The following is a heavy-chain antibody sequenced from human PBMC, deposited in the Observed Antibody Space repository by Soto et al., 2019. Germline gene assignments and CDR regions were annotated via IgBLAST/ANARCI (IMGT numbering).Heavy chain of an antibody. D-gene: IGHD3-22*01. CDR3: AAYDSSWGRLAF. V-gene: IGHV3-7*01. J-gene: IGHJ4*02. Sequence: EVQLVESGGNLVQPGGSLRLSCAASGFTFSRYWMSWVRLAPGKGLECVANIKQDGSENYYVDSVKGRFTISRDNAKNSLYLQMNSLRAEDTALYYCAAYDSSWGRLAFWGQGTQVTVSS. CDR2: IKQDGSEN. CDR1: GFTFSRYW.